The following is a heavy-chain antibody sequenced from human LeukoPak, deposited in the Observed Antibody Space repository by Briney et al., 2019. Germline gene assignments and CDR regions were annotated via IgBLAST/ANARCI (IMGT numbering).Heavy chain of an antibody. Sequence: PSETLSLTCVVSDYSISGGYYWGWIRQPPGKRLEWIGSIYHSGSTYYNPSLKSRVTISIDTSKNQFSLKLSSVTAADTAVYYCARHEQGYCTSSSCRGSDYWGQGTLVTVSS. V-gene: IGHV4-38-2*01. D-gene: IGHD2-2*01. CDR1: DYSISGGYY. J-gene: IGHJ4*02. CDR3: ARHEQGYCTSSSCRGSDY. CDR2: IYHSGST.